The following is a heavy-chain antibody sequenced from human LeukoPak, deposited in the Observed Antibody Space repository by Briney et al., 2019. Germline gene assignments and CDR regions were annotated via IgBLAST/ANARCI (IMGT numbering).Heavy chain of an antibody. J-gene: IGHJ4*02. CDR2: ISSSGSTI. CDR1: GFTFSTYA. D-gene: IGHD6-6*01. Sequence: GGSLRLSCAASGFTFSTYAMNWVRQAPGKGLEWVSYISSSGSTIFYADSVKGRFTISRDNAKNSLYLQMNSLRAEDTAVYYCARDLEYTNSSGDYWGQGTLVIVSS. V-gene: IGHV3-48*03. CDR3: ARDLEYTNSSGDY.